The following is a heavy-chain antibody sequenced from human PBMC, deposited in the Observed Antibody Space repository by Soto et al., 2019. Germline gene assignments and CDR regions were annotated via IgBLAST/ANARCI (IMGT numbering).Heavy chain of an antibody. Sequence: LSETLSLTCAVYGGSFSGYYWIWIRQPPVNGLEFIGEINHILSTNYNPSLKSRFTISLDTSKNHFSLKLSSFNAAETAVYYCERATVNTYSKWFDPWGQGTLVTVSS. J-gene: IGHJ5*02. CDR2: INHILST. V-gene: IGHV4-34*01. CDR3: ERATVNTYSKWFDP. D-gene: IGHD4-17*01. CDR1: GGSFSGYY.